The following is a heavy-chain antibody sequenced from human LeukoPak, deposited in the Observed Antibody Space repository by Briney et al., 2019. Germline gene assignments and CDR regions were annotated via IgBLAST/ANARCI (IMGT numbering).Heavy chain of an antibody. CDR3: ASPGRDYYYGMDV. CDR2: ISGSGGST. V-gene: IGHV3-23*01. D-gene: IGHD1-26*01. J-gene: IGHJ6*02. Sequence: GGSLRLSCAASGFTFSGYAMSWVRQAPGKGLEWVSAISGSGGSTYYADSVKGRFTISRDNSKNTLYLQMNSLRAEDTAVYYCASPGRDYYYGMDVWGQGTTVTVSS. CDR1: GFTFSGYA.